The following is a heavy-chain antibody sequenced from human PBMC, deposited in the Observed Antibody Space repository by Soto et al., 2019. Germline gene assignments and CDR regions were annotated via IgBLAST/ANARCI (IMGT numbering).Heavy chain of an antibody. CDR3: ARHRLRTVTGSGTRGYWFDP. V-gene: IGHV4-39*01. CDR1: GGSISSSSYY. J-gene: IGHJ5*02. CDR2: IYYSGST. Sequence: SETLSLTCTVSGGSISSSSYYWGWIRQPPGKGLEWIGSIYYSGSTYYNPSLKSRVTISVDTSKNQFSLKLSSVTAADMAVYYCARHRLRTVTGSGTRGYWFDPWGQGTLVTVSS. D-gene: IGHD3-10*01.